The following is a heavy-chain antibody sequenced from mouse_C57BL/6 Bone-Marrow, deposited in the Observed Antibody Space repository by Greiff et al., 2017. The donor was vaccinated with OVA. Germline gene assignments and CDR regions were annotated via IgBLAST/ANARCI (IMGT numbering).Heavy chain of an antibody. CDR2: INPYNGGT. CDR1: GYTFTDYY. V-gene: IGHV1-19*01. Sequence: VQLKQSGPVLVKPGASVKMSCKASGYTFTDYYMNWVKQSHGKSLEWIGVINPYNGGTSYNQKFKGKATLTVDKSSSTAYMELNSLTSEDSAVYYCARGLYYGSSLRNYWGQGTTLTVSS. CDR3: ARGLYYGSSLRNY. D-gene: IGHD1-1*01. J-gene: IGHJ2*01.